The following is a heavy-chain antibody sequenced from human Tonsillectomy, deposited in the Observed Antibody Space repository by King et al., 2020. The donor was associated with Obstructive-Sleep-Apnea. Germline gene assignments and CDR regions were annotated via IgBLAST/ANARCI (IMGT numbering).Heavy chain of an antibody. J-gene: IGHJ6*02. CDR2: IHYSGRS. CDR1: GDSIRSYY. D-gene: IGHD2-2*01. V-gene: IGHV4-59*01. Sequence: QMQLQESGPGLVKPSETLSLSCTVSGDSIRSYYWSWIRQPPGKGLEWIGYIHYSGRSNYSPSLKSRVTISVDTSKNQFSLKLSSVTAADTAVYYCARLRGLYQVATYYYHAMDVWGQGTAVTVSS. CDR3: ARLRGLYQVATYYYHAMDV.